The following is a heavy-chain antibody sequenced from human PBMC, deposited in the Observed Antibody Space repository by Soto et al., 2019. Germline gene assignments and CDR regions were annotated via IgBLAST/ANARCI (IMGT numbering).Heavy chain of an antibody. CDR1: GFSFSSYW. J-gene: IGHJ3*01. CDR3: ARSPGGYYID. V-gene: IGHV3-74*01. CDR2: INTDGSST. D-gene: IGHD3-9*01. Sequence: EVQLVESGGGLVQPGGSLRLSCADSGFSFSSYWMHWVRQGPGKGLVWVARINTDGSSTNYADSVKGRFTISRDNAKNTLYLQMNSLRDEDTAVYYCARSPGGYYIDRGKGTMVTVSS.